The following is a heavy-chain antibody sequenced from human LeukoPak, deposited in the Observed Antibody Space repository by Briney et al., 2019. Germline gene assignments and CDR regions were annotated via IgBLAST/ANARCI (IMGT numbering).Heavy chain of an antibody. CDR2: IYTSGST. CDR1: GGSISSGSYY. V-gene: IGHV4-61*02. Sequence: SETLPLTCTVSGGSISSGSYYWSWIRQPAGKGLEWIGRIYTSGSTNYNPSLKSRVTISVDTSKNQFSLKLSSVTAADTAVYYCARGFDNWGQGTLVTVSS. CDR3: ARGFDN. J-gene: IGHJ4*02.